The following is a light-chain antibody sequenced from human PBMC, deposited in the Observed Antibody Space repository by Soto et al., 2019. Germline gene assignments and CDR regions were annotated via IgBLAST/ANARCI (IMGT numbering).Light chain of an antibody. V-gene: IGLV2-14*01. CDR3: SAKTSSSPALYV. Sequence: QSALTQPASVSGSPGQSITISCTGTSSDVGGYNYVSWYQQHPGKAPKLMIYDVSNRPSGVSNRFSGSKSGNTASLTISRLQSVDVGGYYCSAKTSSSPALYVFGTGAKVNGL. J-gene: IGLJ1*01. CDR1: SSDVGGYNY. CDR2: DVS.